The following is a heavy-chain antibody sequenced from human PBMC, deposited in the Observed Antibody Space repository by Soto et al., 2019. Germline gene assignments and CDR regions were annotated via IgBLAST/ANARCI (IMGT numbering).Heavy chain of an antibody. CDR1: GYTFTSYG. CDR2: ISAYNGNT. CDR3: ARGTATYDFWSGYRNYYYGMDV. Sequence: ASVKVSCKASGYTFTSYGISWVRQAPGQGLEWMGWISAYNGNTNYAQKLQGRVTMTTDASTSTAYMELRSLRSDDTAVYYCARGTATYDFWSGYRNYYYGMDVWGQGTTVTVSS. D-gene: IGHD3-3*01. J-gene: IGHJ6*02. V-gene: IGHV1-18*01.